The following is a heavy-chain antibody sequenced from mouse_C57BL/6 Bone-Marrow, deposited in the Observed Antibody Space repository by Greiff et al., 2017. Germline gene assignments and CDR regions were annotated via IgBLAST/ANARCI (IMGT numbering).Heavy chain of an antibody. V-gene: IGHV5-12*01. CDR1: GFTFSDYY. Sequence: EVQGVESGGGLVQPGGSLKLSCAASGFTFSDYYMYWVRQTPEKRLEWVAYISNGGGSTYYPDTVKGRFTISRDNAKNTLYLQMSRLKSEDTAMYYCARHNYSNYFDYWGQGTTLTVSS. D-gene: IGHD2-5*01. CDR3: ARHNYSNYFDY. J-gene: IGHJ2*01. CDR2: ISNGGGST.